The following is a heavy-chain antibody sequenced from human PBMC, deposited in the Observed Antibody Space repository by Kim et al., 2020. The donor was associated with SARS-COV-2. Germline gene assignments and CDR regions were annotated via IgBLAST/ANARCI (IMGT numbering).Heavy chain of an antibody. V-gene: IGHV3-30*02. J-gene: IGHJ6*02. CDR3: ATGRAYRAYDGMDV. D-gene: IGHD2-21*01. Sequence: YVESVKDRFVISRDNSDNTIYLQMNNVRVEDTAVYYCATGRAYRAYDGMDVWGQGTTVTVS.